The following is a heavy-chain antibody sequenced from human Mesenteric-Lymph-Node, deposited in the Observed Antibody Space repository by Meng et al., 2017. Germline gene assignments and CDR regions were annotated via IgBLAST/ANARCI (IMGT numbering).Heavy chain of an antibody. V-gene: IGHV4-30-4*01. J-gene: IGHJ4*02. CDR1: GDSISSGEYF. CDR2: MDYRGST. CDR3: ARGELLWDY. D-gene: IGHD2-2*01. Sequence: VHLQESGPGLVNPSQTLSLTCTGSGDSISSGEYFWSWIRQPPGKGLEWIGYMDYRGSTFYNPSLKSRVTISVDTSKNQFSLKLSSVTAADTAVYFCARGELLWDYWGQGTLVTVSS.